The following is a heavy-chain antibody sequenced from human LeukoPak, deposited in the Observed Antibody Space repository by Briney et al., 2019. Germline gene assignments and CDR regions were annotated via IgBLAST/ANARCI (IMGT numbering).Heavy chain of an antibody. CDR3: ARDSRGGSPGGNWFDP. CDR2: ISSSSSYI. V-gene: IGHV3-21*01. D-gene: IGHD3-16*01. CDR1: GFTFSSYS. J-gene: IGHJ5*02. Sequence: GGSLRLSCAASGFTFSSYSMNWVRQAPGKGLEWVSSISSSSSYIYYADSVKGRFTISRDNAKSSLYLQMNSLRAEDTAVYYCARDSRGGSPGGNWFDPWGQGTLVTVSS.